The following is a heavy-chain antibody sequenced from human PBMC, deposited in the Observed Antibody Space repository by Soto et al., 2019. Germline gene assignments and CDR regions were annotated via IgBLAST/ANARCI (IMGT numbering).Heavy chain of an antibody. D-gene: IGHD3-22*01. J-gene: IGHJ4*02. V-gene: IGHV4-61*08. CDR1: CGTIRRLGYS. Sequence: EIMSLTWAVSCGTIRRLGYSWIWKQQPPGKGLEGIGYIYYSGSTNYNPSLKSRVTISVDTYKNHFSLKLSSVTAADTAVYYCARANDYYDSSGYYRYFDYWGQGTLVTVSS. CDR2: IYYSGST. CDR3: ARANDYYDSSGYYRYFDY.